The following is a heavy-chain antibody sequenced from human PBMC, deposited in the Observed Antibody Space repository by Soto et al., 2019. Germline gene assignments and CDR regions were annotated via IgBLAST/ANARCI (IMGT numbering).Heavy chain of an antibody. J-gene: IGHJ4*02. V-gene: IGHV4-61*08. CDR1: GDSVSSVGFY. CDR2: IHNGGST. CDR3: AKAPVGVDKLSYFDY. D-gene: IGHD1-7*01. Sequence: PSETLSLTCTVSGDSVSSVGFYWAWLRRPPGKGLEWIGYIHNGGSTYYTPSLKSRMHISLDATRNHYSLRLTSVTAADTAVYFCAKAPVGVDKLSYFDYWGQGNLVTVSS.